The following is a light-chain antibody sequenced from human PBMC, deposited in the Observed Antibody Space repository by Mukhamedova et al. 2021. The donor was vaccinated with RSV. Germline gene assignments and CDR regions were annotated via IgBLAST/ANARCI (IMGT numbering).Light chain of an antibody. CDR2: EVT. J-gene: IGLJ1*01. Sequence: TGTSSDVGGYNYVSWYQQHPGKAPKLIIFEVTSRPSGVSNRFSGSKSGNTASLTISGLQAEDEADYYCNSFTRTKNYVFGTGT. CDR1: SSDVGGYNY. CDR3: NSFTRTKNYV. V-gene: IGLV2-14*01.